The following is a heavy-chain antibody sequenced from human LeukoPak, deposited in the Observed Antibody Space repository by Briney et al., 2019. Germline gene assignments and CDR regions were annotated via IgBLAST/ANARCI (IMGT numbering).Heavy chain of an antibody. CDR1: GFTLSSYG. J-gene: IGHJ4*02. V-gene: IGHV3-30*02. Sequence: GGSLRLSCAASGFTLSSYGMHWVRQAPAKGLEWVAFIRHDESNKYYADSVKGRFTISRDSSTNTLYLQMDDLRAEDSAVYYCATHILFWSGLFDSWGQGALVSVSS. CDR3: ATHILFWSGLFDS. D-gene: IGHD3-3*01. CDR2: IRHDESNK.